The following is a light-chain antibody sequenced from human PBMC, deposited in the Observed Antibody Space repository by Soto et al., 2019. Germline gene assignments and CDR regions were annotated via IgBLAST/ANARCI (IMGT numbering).Light chain of an antibody. CDR3: SSYTNNSTLYV. Sequence: QSALTQPASVSGSPGQSITVSCTGTSSDVGGYNFVSWFQQHPGKAPKLIISDVSDRPSGFSHRFSGSKSGNVASLTISGLQAEDEADYYCSSYTNNSTLYVFGTGTKVTVL. V-gene: IGLV2-14*03. J-gene: IGLJ1*01. CDR1: SSDVGGYNF. CDR2: DVS.